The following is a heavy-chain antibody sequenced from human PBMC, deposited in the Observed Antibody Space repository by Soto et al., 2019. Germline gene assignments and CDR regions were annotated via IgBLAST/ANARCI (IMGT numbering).Heavy chain of an antibody. V-gene: IGHV3-74*01. Sequence: EVQLLESGGGLVQPGGSLRLSCEASGFTFSDYWMEWVRQVPGRGLVWVSRINDNGAVTRCADSVKGRFTVSRDNANSTMFLQMNSLTADDTAIYYCTRGRKYDVLTGYNDYWGQGTLVTVSS. CDR2: INDNGAVT. CDR3: TRGRKYDVLTGYNDY. D-gene: IGHD3-9*01. CDR1: GFTFSDYW. J-gene: IGHJ4*02.